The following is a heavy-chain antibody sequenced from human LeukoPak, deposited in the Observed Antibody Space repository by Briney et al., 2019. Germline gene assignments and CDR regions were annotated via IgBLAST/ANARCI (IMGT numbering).Heavy chain of an antibody. D-gene: IGHD3-22*01. Sequence: SETLSLTCTVSGGSISSYYWSWIRQPPGEGLEWIGYIYYSGSTNYNPSLKSRVTISVDTSKNQFSLKLSSVTAADTAVYYCARVDYDSSGYYDYWGQGTLVTVSS. V-gene: IGHV4-59*12. J-gene: IGHJ4*02. CDR2: IYYSGST. CDR1: GGSISSYY. CDR3: ARVDYDSSGYYDY.